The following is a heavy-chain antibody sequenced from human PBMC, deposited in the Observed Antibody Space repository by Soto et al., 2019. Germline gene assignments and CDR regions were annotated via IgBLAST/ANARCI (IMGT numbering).Heavy chain of an antibody. CDR1: SGSSSGYY. CDR3: ARDSGYSYGYRSRHYGMEV. CDR2: INHSGST. Sequence: SETLSLTCALYSGSSSGYYWSWIRQPPGNGLEWIGEINHSGSTNYNPSLKSRVTISVDTSKNQFSLKLSSVTAADTAVYYCARDSGYSYGYRSRHYGMEVWGQGNTVTVSS. J-gene: IGHJ6*02. V-gene: IGHV4-34*01. D-gene: IGHD5-18*01.